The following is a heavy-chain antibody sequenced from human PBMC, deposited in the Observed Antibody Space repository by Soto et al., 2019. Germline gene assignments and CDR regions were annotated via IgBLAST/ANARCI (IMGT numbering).Heavy chain of an antibody. V-gene: IGHV3-7*01. CDR2: INQDGSEK. CDR1: GFSLSIYR. J-gene: IGHJ4*02. CDR3: ARSLDY. Sequence: PXGSRRRSCVAPGFSLSIYRIDWVRQAPGKGLEWVANINQDGSEKHYVDSVKGRFTISRDNAKNSLYLQMSSLTAEDSALYYCARSLDYWGQVTLVTVSS.